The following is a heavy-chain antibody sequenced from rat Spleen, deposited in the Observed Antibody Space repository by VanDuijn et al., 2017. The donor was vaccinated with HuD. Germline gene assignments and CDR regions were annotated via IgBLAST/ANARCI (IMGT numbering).Heavy chain of an antibody. V-gene: IGHV2-1*01. CDR3: AKHEAHYFDY. J-gene: IGHJ2*01. D-gene: IGHD3-7*01. CDR2: IWGDGST. CDR1: GFSLTTNS. Sequence: QVQLKESGPGLVQPSQTLSLTCTVSGFSLTTNSVHWVRQPPGKGLERMGGIWGDGSTDYNLGLKSRLIISRDTSKSQVFLKMNSLQTEDTAIYYCAKHEAHYFDYWGQGVMVTVSS.